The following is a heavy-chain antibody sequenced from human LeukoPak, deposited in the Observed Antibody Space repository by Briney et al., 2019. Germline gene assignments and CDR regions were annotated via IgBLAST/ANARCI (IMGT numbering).Heavy chain of an antibody. CDR1: GGSISSGDYY. J-gene: IGHJ4*02. D-gene: IGHD5-18*01. V-gene: IGHV4-30-4*01. CDR2: IYYSGST. CDR3: ARGPQARGYSYGPAENFDY. Sequence: SETLSLTCTVSGGSISSGDYYWSWIRQPPGKGLEWIGYIYYSGSTYYNPSLKSRVTISVDTSKNQFSLKLSSVTAADTAVYYCARGPQARGYSYGPAENFDYWGQGTLVTVSS.